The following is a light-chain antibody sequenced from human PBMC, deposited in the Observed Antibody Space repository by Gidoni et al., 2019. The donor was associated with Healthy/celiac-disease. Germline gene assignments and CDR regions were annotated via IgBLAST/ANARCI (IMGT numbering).Light chain of an antibody. CDR2: AAT. CDR3: QQRSNGPPT. V-gene: IGKV3-11*01. CDR1: GSGSSA. Sequence: LSLGQGATRSRTGRASGSGSSALDRHKPKPGPSPMILIDAATDSATGTPARCSGSGSGADFTITISSLEPDDVAVYYWQQRSNGPPTFGGGTKVEIK. J-gene: IGKJ4*01.